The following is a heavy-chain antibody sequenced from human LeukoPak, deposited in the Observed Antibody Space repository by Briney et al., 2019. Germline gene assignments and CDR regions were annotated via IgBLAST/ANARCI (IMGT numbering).Heavy chain of an antibody. J-gene: IGHJ5*02. CDR1: GASISNHY. V-gene: IGHV4-59*11. Sequence: SETLFLTCTVSGASISNHYWSWIRQPPGKRLEWIGYIYYTGSTGHNPSLKSRVTISIDTSKNQFSLRLNSVTAADTAVYYCARGSTGEFDPWGQGTLVTVSS. CDR3: ARGSTGEFDP. CDR2: IYYTGST. D-gene: IGHD1-14*01.